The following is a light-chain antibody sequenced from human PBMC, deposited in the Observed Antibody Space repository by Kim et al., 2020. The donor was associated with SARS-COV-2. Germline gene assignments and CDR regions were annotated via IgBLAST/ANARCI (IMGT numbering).Light chain of an antibody. CDR1: SLRSYY. CDR3: SSRDTTGDHVV. Sequence: ALGQTVRRTCQGDSLRSYYATWYQQRPGQAPTLVLYGKYDRPSGIPDRFSGSASGNTASLTITGAQAEDEGDYYCSSRDTTGDHVVFGGGTQLTVL. V-gene: IGLV3-19*01. CDR2: GKY. J-gene: IGLJ3*02.